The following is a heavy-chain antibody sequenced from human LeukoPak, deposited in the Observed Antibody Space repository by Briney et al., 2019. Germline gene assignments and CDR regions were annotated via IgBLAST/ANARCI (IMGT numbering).Heavy chain of an antibody. CDR1: GFIFSSYW. J-gene: IGHJ4*02. CDR3: ARGAYYYIY. V-gene: IGHV3-7*04. D-gene: IGHD3-22*01. Sequence: GGSLRLSCAASGFIFSSYWMSWVRQAPGKGLEWVANIKQDGSEKYYVDSVKGRFTISRDNAKNSLFLQMNSLRAEDTAVYYCARGAYYYIYWGQGTLVTVSS. CDR2: IKQDGSEK.